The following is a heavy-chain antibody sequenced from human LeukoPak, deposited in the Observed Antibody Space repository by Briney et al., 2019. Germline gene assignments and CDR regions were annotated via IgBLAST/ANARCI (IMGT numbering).Heavy chain of an antibody. J-gene: IGHJ4*02. CDR1: GFTLTGNA. Sequence: PGGSLRLSCAASGFTLTGNAMSWVRQAPGRGLEWVSGVGGVERKHYADSVRGRFTISRDNSMNTVHLQMNSLRVEDTAVYYCAKDLSWWAAADYWGQGALVTVSS. CDR3: AKDLSWWAAADY. V-gene: IGHV3-23*01. D-gene: IGHD2-15*01. CDR2: VGGVERK.